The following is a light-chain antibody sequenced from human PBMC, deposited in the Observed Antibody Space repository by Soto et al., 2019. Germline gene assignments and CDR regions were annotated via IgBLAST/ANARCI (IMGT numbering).Light chain of an antibody. CDR1: QSVSSN. Sequence: EIVMTQSPATLSVSPGERATLSCRASQSVSSNLALYQQKPGQAPRLLIYGASTRATGIPARFSGSGSGTELALLISSLQSEDFAVYYCQQYNNWPPYTFGQGTKLEIK. J-gene: IGKJ2*01. CDR3: QQYNNWPPYT. V-gene: IGKV3-15*01. CDR2: GAS.